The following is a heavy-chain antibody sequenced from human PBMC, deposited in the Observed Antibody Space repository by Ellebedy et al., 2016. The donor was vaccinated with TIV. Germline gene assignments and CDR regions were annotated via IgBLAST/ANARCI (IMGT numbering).Heavy chain of an antibody. CDR3: ARALHLTYYGYGMDV. CDR2: ISYDGSNK. J-gene: IGHJ6*02. D-gene: IGHD4-11*01. Sequence: PGGSLRLSCAASGFTFSSYAMHWVRQAPGKGLEWVAVISYDGSNKYYADSVKGRFTISRDNSKNTLYLQMNSLRAEDTAVYYCARALHLTYYGYGMDVWGQGTTVTVSS. CDR1: GFTFSSYA. V-gene: IGHV3-30*01.